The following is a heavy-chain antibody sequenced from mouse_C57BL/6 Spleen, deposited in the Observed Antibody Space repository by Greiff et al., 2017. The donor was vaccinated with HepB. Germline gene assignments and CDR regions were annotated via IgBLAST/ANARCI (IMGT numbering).Heavy chain of an antibody. CDR1: GYTFTSYW. D-gene: IGHD2-2*01. CDR2: IYPSDSET. CDR3: ARGGVTTRYWYFDV. V-gene: IGHV1-61*01. J-gene: IGHJ1*03. Sequence: QVQLQQPGAELVRPGSSVKLSCKASGYTFTSYWMDWVKQRPGQGLEWIGNIYPSDSETHYNQKFKDKATLTVDKSASTAYMQLSSLTYEDSAVYYCARGGVTTRYWYFDVWGTGTTVTVSS.